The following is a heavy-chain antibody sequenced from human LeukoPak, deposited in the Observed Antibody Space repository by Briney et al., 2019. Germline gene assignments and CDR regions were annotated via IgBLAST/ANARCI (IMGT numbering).Heavy chain of an antibody. D-gene: IGHD6-6*01. CDR1: GYTFTSYA. V-gene: IGHV1-69*13. Sequence: SVKVSCKASGYTFTSYARHWLRQAPGQGREWMGGIIPIFGTANYAQKFQGRVTITADESTSTAYTELSSLRSEDTAVYYCARGVSYYYYMDVWGKGTTVTVSS. J-gene: IGHJ6*03. CDR3: ARGVSYYYYMDV. CDR2: IIPIFGTA.